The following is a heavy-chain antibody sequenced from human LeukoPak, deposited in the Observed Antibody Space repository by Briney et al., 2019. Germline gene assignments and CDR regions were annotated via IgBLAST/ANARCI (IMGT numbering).Heavy chain of an antibody. V-gene: IGHV1-69*05. J-gene: IGHJ4*02. CDR1: GGTFSSYA. CDR3: ARDRYCTNGVCYQYY. CDR2: IIPIFGTA. D-gene: IGHD2-8*01. Sequence: ASVKVSCKASGGTFSSYAISWVRQAPGQGLEWMGRIIPIFGTANYAQKFQGRVTTTTDESTSTAYMELSSLRSEDTAVYYCARDRYCTNGVCYQYYWGQGTLVTVSS.